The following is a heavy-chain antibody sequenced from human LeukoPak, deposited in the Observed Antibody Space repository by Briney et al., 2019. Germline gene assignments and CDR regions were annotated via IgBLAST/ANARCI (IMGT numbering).Heavy chain of an antibody. CDR2: ISHNGETK. V-gene: IGHV3-11*01. CDR3: ARDRHGYFDY. D-gene: IGHD6-13*01. J-gene: IGHJ4*02. Sequence: GGSLRLSCAASGFTFSDHYMIWLRQAPGKGLEAISYISHNGETKYYADSVMGRLSISRDNAKSSLYLQMNSLRVEDTAVYYCARDRHGYFDYWGQGTLVTVSS. CDR1: GFTFSDHY.